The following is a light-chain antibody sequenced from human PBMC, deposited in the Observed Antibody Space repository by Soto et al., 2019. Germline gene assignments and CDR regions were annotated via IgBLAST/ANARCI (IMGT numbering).Light chain of an antibody. CDR3: SSYPSSSTLVV. CDR1: SSDVGDNS. CDR2: DVS. V-gene: IGLV2-14*01. J-gene: IGLJ2*01. Sequence: QSALTQPASVSGSPGQSITISCTGTSSDVGDNSVSWYQQHPGKAPKLMIYDVSSRPSGVSNRFSASKSGNTASLPISGLQAEDEPDYYCSSYPSSSTLVVFGGGTKLTVL.